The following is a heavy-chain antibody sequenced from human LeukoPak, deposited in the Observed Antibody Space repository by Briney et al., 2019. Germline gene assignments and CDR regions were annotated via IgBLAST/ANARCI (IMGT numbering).Heavy chain of an antibody. J-gene: IGHJ6*02. CDR2: IYYSGST. CDR1: GGSISSGGYY. CDR3: AREVRVTDPSNEYYYYYYGMDV. D-gene: IGHD2-21*02. Sequence: SETLSLTCTVSGGSISSGGYYWSWLRQHPGTGLEWIGYIYYSGSTYYNPSLKSRVTISVDTPKNQFSLKLSSVTAADTAVYYCAREVRVTDPSNEYYYYYYGMDVWGQGTTVTVSS. V-gene: IGHV4-31*03.